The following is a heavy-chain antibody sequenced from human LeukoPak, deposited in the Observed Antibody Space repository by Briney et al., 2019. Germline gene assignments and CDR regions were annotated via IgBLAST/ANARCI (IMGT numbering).Heavy chain of an antibody. J-gene: IGHJ3*02. V-gene: IGHV3-23*01. D-gene: IGHD3/OR15-3a*01. Sequence: GGSLRLSCAASGFTFSSNAMSWVRQAPGKGLEWVSAIGGSGGRTYYADSVKGRFTISRDNSKNTLYLQMNSLRAEDTAVYYCAKERWTTTAFDIWGQGTMVIVSS. CDR2: IGGSGGRT. CDR1: GFTFSSNA. CDR3: AKERWTTTAFDI.